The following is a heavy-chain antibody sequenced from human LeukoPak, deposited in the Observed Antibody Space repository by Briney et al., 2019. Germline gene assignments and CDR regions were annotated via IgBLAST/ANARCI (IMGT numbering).Heavy chain of an antibody. CDR1: GYTFSNYD. Sequence: ASVKVSCKASGYTFSNYDINWVRQATGQGLEWMGWMNPNSGGTGYAQKFQGRVTFTRDTAVSTAYMELTSLKSEDTAVYYCARGNYDILSGDPYFDYWGQGTLVTVSS. V-gene: IGHV1-8*03. CDR2: MNPNSGGT. D-gene: IGHD3-9*01. CDR3: ARGNYDILSGDPYFDY. J-gene: IGHJ4*02.